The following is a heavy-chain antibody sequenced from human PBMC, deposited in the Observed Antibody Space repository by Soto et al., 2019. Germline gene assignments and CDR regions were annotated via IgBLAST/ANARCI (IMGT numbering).Heavy chain of an antibody. J-gene: IGHJ4*02. V-gene: IGHV3-21*01. CDR1: GFTFSSYN. CDR3: ARSSGGYGPPFDY. D-gene: IGHD3-22*01. Sequence: NPGGSLRLSCAASGFTFSSYNMNWVRQAPGKGLEWVSFISSSSDYIYYADSVKGRFTISRDNAKNSLYLQMNSLRAEDTAVYYCARSSGGYGPPFDYWGQGTLVTVSS. CDR2: ISSSSDYI.